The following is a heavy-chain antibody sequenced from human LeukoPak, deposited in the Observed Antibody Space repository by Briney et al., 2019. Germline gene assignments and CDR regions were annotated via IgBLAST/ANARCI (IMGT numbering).Heavy chain of an antibody. D-gene: IGHD6-13*01. CDR3: ARQFRIAAAGTYQRNFDY. CDR2: IYYSGST. Sequence: SETLSLTCTVSGGSISSSSYYWGWIRQPPGKGPEWIGSIYYSGSTYYNPSLKSRVAISVDTSKNQFSLKLSSVTAADTAVYYCARQFRIAAAGTYQRNFDYWGQGTLVTVSS. CDR1: GGSISSSSYY. J-gene: IGHJ4*02. V-gene: IGHV4-39*01.